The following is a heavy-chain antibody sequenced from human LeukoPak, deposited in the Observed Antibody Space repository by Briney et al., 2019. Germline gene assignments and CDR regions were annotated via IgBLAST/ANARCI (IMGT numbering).Heavy chain of an antibody. CDR1: GGSISSSSYY. CDR3: ARTPLDYYDSSGYYYAFDI. D-gene: IGHD3-22*01. CDR2: IYYSGST. J-gene: IGHJ3*02. Sequence: SETLSLTCTVSGGSISSSSYYWGWIRQPPGKGLEWIGSIYYSGSTYYNPSLKSRVTISVDTSKNQFSLKLSSVTAADTAVYYCARTPLDYYDSSGYYYAFDIWGQGTMVTVSS. V-gene: IGHV4-39*01.